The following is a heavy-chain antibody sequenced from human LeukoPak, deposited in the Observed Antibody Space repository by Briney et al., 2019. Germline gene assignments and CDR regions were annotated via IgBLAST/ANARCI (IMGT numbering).Heavy chain of an antibody. J-gene: IGHJ4*02. CDR2: ISGSGGST. CDR3: AKEYSEHYSDRNGYYGSFDY. D-gene: IGHD3-22*01. CDR1: GFTFSSYA. Sequence: GGSLRLSCAASGFTFSSYAMSWVRQAPGKGLEWVSGISGSGGSTYYADSVKGRFTISRDNSKNTLYLQMNSLRAEDTAVYYCAKEYSEHYSDRNGYYGSFDYWGQGTLVTVSS. V-gene: IGHV3-23*01.